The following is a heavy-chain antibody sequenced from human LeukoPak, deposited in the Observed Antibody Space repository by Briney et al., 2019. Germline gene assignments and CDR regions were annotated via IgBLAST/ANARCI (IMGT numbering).Heavy chain of an antibody. J-gene: IGHJ4*02. D-gene: IGHD1-26*01. CDR2: ISSSSSYI. CDR1: GFAFSSYS. Sequence: GGSLRLSCAASGFAFSSYSMNWVRQAPGKGLEWVSSISSSSSYIYYADSVKGRFTISRDNAKNSLYLQMNSLRAEDTAVYYCARDKIVGATNFDYWGQGTLVTVSS. CDR3: ARDKIVGATNFDY. V-gene: IGHV3-21*01.